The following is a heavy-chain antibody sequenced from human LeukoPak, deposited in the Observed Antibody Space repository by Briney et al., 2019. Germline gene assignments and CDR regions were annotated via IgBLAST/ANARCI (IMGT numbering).Heavy chain of an antibody. CDR3: TRVEETATTAAIIRKYSYYYYYMDV. CDR2: IKQGGSEK. CDR1: GFTFSSYS. Sequence: GGSLRLSCAASGFTFSSYSMNWVRQAPGKGLEWVANIKQGGSEKHYVDSVKGRFTISRDNAKNSLYLQMSSLRAEDTAVYYCTRVEETATTAAIIRKYSYYYYYMDVWGKGNTVTVSS. J-gene: IGHJ6*03. V-gene: IGHV3-7*01. D-gene: IGHD4-11*01.